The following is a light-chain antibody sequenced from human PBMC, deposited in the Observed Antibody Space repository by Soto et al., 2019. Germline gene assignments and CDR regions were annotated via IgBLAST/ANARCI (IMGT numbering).Light chain of an antibody. CDR2: GAS. Sequence: EIVLTQSPGTLSLSPGERATLSCRASQSVSSSYLAWYQQKPGQAPRLLIYGASSRDTGIPDRFSGSGSGTDFTLTISRLEPEDFAVYYCQQYGNSPYTFGQGTKLEIK. V-gene: IGKV3-20*01. J-gene: IGKJ2*01. CDR1: QSVSSSY. CDR3: QQYGNSPYT.